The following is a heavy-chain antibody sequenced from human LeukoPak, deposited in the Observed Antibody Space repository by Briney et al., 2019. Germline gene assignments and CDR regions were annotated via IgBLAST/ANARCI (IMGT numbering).Heavy chain of an antibody. CDR2: IYSGGST. D-gene: IGHD3-10*01. V-gene: IGHV3-53*01. CDR3: AREFYYGSGSYGGFDY. Sequence: PGRSLRLSCAASGFTVSGNYMSWVRQAPGKGLEWVSAIYSGGSTYYADSVKGRFTISRDNSQNTLYLQMNSLRAEDTAVYYCAREFYYGSGSYGGFDYWGQGTLVTVSS. J-gene: IGHJ4*02. CDR1: GFTVSGNY.